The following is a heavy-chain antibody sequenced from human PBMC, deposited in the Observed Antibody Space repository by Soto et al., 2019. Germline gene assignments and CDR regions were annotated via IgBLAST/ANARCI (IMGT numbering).Heavy chain of an antibody. CDR3: AKGGVGSTSNAFDI. CDR1: GFTLRSYS. Sequence: QVQLVESGGGVVQPGRSLRLSCAASGFTLRSYSMHWVRQAPAKGLEWVAVISYDGSNKYYADSVKGRFTISRDNSKNTLYLQMNSLRAEDTAVYYCAKGGVGSTSNAFDIWGQGTMVTVSS. V-gene: IGHV3-30*18. CDR2: ISYDGSNK. J-gene: IGHJ3*02. D-gene: IGHD1-26*01.